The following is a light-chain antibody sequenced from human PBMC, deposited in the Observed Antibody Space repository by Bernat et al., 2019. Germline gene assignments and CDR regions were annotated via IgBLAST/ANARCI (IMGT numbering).Light chain of an antibody. CDR1: IDNVGYQG. Sequence: QAGLTRPPSMSKGLRQTATLTCTGNIDNVGYQGAAWLQQHQGHPPKLLSYRNNLRPSGISERFSAARSGNTASLTITGLQPEDEADYYCSAWDASLSAWVFGGGTKLTVL. V-gene: IGLV10-54*01. CDR3: SAWDASLSAWV. J-gene: IGLJ3*02. CDR2: RNN.